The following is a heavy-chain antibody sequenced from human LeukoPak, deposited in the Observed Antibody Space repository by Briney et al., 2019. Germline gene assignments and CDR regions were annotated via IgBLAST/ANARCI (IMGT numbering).Heavy chain of an antibody. V-gene: IGHV4-59*08. D-gene: IGHD6-6*01. CDR3: ARQDSSSAALDY. Sequence: SETLSLTCTVSGGSISSYYWSWIRQPPGKGLEWIGYIYYSGSTNYDPSLKSRVTISVDTSKNQFSLKLSSVTAADTAVYYCARQDSSSAALDYWGQGTLVTVSS. CDR2: IYYSGST. J-gene: IGHJ4*02. CDR1: GGSISSYY.